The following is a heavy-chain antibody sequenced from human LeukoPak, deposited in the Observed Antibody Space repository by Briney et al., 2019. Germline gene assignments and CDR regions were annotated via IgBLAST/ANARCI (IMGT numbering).Heavy chain of an antibody. CDR3: AKVGGSGWRFDY. J-gene: IGHJ4*02. Sequence: GGSLRLSCAASGFTSSSYAMSWVRQAPGKGLEWVSAISGSGGSTYYADSVKGPFTISRDNSKNTLYLQMNSLRAEDTAVYYCAKVGGSGWRFDYWGQGTLVTVSS. CDR1: GFTSSSYA. CDR2: ISGSGGST. D-gene: IGHD6-19*01. V-gene: IGHV3-23*01.